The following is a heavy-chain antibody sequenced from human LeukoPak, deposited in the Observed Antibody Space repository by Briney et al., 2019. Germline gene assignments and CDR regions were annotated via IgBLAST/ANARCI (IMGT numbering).Heavy chain of an antibody. V-gene: IGHV1-69*13. D-gene: IGHD7-27*01. J-gene: IGHJ3*02. CDR2: IIPIFGTA. Sequence: ASVKVSCKASGGTFSSYAISWVRKPPGQGLEWMGGIIPIFGTANYAQKFQSRVTITADESTSTAYMELSSLRSEDTAVYYCASRLGMIGEHDAFDIWGQGTMGTVSS. CDR1: GGTFSSYA. CDR3: ASRLGMIGEHDAFDI.